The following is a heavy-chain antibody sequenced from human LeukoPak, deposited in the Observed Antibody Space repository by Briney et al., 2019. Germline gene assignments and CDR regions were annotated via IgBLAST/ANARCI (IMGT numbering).Heavy chain of an antibody. CDR2: ISGSGGST. V-gene: IGHV3-23*01. J-gene: IGHJ5*02. Sequence: GGSLRLSCAASGFTFSSYAMSWVRQAPGKGLEWVSGISGSGGSTYYADSVKGRCTISRDNSKNTLYLQMNSLRAEDTAVYYCAKRHLYCGGDCYDHWGQGTLVTVSS. CDR3: AKRHLYCGGDCYDH. CDR1: GFTFSSYA. D-gene: IGHD2-21*01.